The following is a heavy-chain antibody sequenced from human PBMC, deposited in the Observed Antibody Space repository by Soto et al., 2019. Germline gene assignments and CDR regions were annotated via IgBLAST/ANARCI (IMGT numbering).Heavy chain of an antibody. CDR1: GGTFSSYA. V-gene: IGHV1-69*01. Sequence: QVQLVQSGAEVKKPGSSVKVSCKASGGTFSSYAISWVRQAPGQGLEWMGGIIPIFGTANYAQKFQGRVTITADESTSTAYMELSRLRSEDTAVYYCARQVYYGSGSYYHYYYGMDVWGQGTTVTVSS. CDR3: ARQVYYGSGSYYHYYYGMDV. J-gene: IGHJ6*02. CDR2: IIPIFGTA. D-gene: IGHD3-10*01.